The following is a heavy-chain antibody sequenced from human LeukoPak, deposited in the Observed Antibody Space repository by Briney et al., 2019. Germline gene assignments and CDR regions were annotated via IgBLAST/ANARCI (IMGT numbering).Heavy chain of an antibody. V-gene: IGHV4-39*07. D-gene: IGHD1-1*01. J-gene: IGHJ3*02. CDR3: VRLQPNTGEWAFDI. CDR2: IYYNGNT. CDR1: GGSISSSTYY. Sequence: SETLSLTCTVSGGSISSSTYYWAWVRQPPGKGLEWIGSIYYNGNTYYNPSLKSRVTISVDTSKNQLSLKLSSVTAADTAVYHCVRLQPNTGEWAFDIWGQGTMVSVSS.